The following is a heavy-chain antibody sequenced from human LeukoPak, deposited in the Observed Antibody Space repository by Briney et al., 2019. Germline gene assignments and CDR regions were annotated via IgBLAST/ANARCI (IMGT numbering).Heavy chain of an antibody. Sequence: SETLPLTCTVSGGSISSYYWSWIRQPPGKGLEWIGFIDYSGSTNYNPSLKSRVTISLDTSKNQFSLRLSSVTAADTAVYYCARESTRVRGVMKNWGQGTLVTVSS. J-gene: IGHJ4*02. CDR2: IDYSGST. V-gene: IGHV4-59*01. CDR1: GGSISSYY. CDR3: ARESTRVRGVMKN. D-gene: IGHD3-10*01.